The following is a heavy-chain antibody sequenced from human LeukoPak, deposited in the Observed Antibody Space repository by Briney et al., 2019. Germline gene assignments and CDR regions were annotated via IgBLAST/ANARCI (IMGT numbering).Heavy chain of an antibody. CDR2: IKSNNDGGTT. Sequence: GGSLRLSCAASGFILNKAWMNWVRQAPGKGPEWVGRIKSNNDGGTTDYASPVEGRLIISRDDSKNTIYLQMNRLIIDDTAIYYCTPVMVEDRGFWGQGTLVTVSS. CDR1: GFILNKAW. D-gene: IGHD1-14*01. J-gene: IGHJ1*01. V-gene: IGHV3-15*01. CDR3: TPVMVEDRGF.